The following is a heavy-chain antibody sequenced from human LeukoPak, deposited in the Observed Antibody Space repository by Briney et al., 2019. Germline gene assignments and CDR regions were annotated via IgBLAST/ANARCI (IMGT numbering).Heavy chain of an antibody. V-gene: IGHV4-59*08. Sequence: GSLRLSCAASGFTFSNAWMSWIRQPPGKGLEWIGYIYYSGSTNYNPSLKSRVTISVDTSKNQFSLKVSSVTAADTAVYYCAGHRFGGWGYFDYWGKEPWSPSPQ. D-gene: IGHD3-16*01. J-gene: IGHJ4*01. CDR2: IYYSGST. CDR1: GFTFSNAW. CDR3: AGHRFGGWGYFDY.